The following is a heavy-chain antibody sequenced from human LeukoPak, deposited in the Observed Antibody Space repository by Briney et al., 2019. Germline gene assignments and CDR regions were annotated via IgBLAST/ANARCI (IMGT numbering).Heavy chain of an antibody. J-gene: IGHJ6*03. CDR1: GGSISSYY. V-gene: IGHV4-59*08. D-gene: IGHD3-22*01. CDR3: ARQLMIDYYYYYYYMDV. CDR2: IYYSGST. Sequence: SETLSLTCTVSGGSISSYYWSWIRQPPGKGLEWIGYIYYSGSTNYNPSLKSRVTISIDTSKNQFSLKLSSVTAADTAVYYCARQLMIDYYYYYYYMDVWGRGTTVTISS.